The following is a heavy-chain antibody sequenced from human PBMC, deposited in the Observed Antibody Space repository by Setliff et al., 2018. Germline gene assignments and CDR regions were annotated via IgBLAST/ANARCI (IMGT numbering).Heavy chain of an antibody. CDR1: GFTFSSYW. Sequence: LRLSCAASGFTFSSYWMSWVRQAPGKGLEWVANIKQDGSEKYYVDSVKGRFTISRDNAKNSLYLQMNSLRAEDTAVYYCARDQRVGYYYDSSGYPRAPTDAFDIWGQGTMVTVSS. D-gene: IGHD3-22*01. V-gene: IGHV3-7*03. CDR2: IKQDGSEK. J-gene: IGHJ3*02. CDR3: ARDQRVGYYYDSSGYPRAPTDAFDI.